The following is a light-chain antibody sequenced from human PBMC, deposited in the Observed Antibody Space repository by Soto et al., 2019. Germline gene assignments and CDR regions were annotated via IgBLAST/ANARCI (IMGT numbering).Light chain of an antibody. J-gene: IGKJ1*01. CDR3: QQYGSSPKT. Sequence: EIVLTQSPGTLSLSRGERSTLXXRASQSVSSSYLAWYQQEPGQAPRLXIYGASSRATGIPDRFSGRGSGTDFTLTISRLEPEDFAVYYCQQYGSSPKTFGQGTKVDIK. V-gene: IGKV3-20*01. CDR2: GAS. CDR1: QSVSSSY.